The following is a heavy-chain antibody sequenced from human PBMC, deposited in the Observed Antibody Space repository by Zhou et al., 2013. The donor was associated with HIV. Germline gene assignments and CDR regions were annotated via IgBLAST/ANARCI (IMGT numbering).Heavy chain of an antibody. V-gene: IGHV1-69*13. J-gene: IGHJ4*02. CDR1: GYSFNTYD. CDR2: VNPDSGKS. Sequence: QVQLLQSGAEVKKPGAPVTVSCKASGYSFNTYDINWVRQAPGQGLEWMGWVNPDSGKSGVAQGFQGRVTITADEFTSTAYMELSSLRSEDTAVYYCARDRTDYGGKGKFDYWGQGTLVTVSS. CDR3: ARDRTDYGGKGKFDY. D-gene: IGHD4-17*01.